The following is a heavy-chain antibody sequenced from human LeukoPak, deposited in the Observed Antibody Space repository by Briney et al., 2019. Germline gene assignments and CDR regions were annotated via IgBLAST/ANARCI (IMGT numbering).Heavy chain of an antibody. Sequence: PGRSLRLSCAASGFTLSSYAMHWVRQAPGKGLEWVAVISYDGSNKYYADSVKGQFTISRDNSKNTLYLQMNSLRAEDTAVYYCAKDTVTSWTYYFDYWGQGTLVTVSS. CDR3: AKDTVTSWTYYFDY. J-gene: IGHJ4*02. CDR2: ISYDGSNK. CDR1: GFTLSSYA. V-gene: IGHV3-30-3*01. D-gene: IGHD4-17*01.